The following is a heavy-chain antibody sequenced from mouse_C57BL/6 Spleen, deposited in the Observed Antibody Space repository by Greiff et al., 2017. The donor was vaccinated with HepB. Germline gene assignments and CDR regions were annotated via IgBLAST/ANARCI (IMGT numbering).Heavy chain of an antibody. CDR3: ARGDYGNYWFAY. Sequence: VQLQQSGPELVKPGDSVKISCKASGYSFTGYFMNWVMQSHGKSLEWIGRINPYNGDTFYNQKFKGKATLTVDKSSSTAHMELRSLTSEDSAVYYCARGDYGNYWFAYWGQGTLVTVSA. V-gene: IGHV1-20*01. J-gene: IGHJ3*01. D-gene: IGHD2-1*01. CDR1: GYSFTGYF. CDR2: INPYNGDT.